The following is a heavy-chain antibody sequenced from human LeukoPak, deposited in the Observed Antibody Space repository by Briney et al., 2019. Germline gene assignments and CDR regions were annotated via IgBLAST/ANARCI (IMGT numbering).Heavy chain of an antibody. CDR2: INSGGSTI. V-gene: IGHV3-48*03. D-gene: IGHD6-13*01. CDR1: GFSFSSHE. Sequence: GGSLRLSCGASGFSFSSHEMNWVRQAPGKGLEWVSYINSGGSTIYYADSLKGRFTISRDNAKNSLFLQMNSLRAGDTAVYYCAREAVAATNYFDYWGQGTLVTVSS. J-gene: IGHJ4*02. CDR3: AREAVAATNYFDY.